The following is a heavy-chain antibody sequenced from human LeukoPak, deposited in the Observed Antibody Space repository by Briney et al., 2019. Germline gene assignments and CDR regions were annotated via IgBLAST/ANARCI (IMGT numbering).Heavy chain of an antibody. V-gene: IGHV5-51*01. CDR2: IYPGDSDT. CDR1: GYSFTSYW. J-gene: IGHJ6*02. Sequence: GESLQISCKGSGYSFTSYWIGWVRQMPGKGLEWMGIIYPGDSDTRYSPSFQGQVTISADKSISTAYLQWSSLKASDTAMYYCARRITDYYYGMDVWGQGTTVTVSS. D-gene: IGHD1-14*01. CDR3: ARRITDYYYGMDV.